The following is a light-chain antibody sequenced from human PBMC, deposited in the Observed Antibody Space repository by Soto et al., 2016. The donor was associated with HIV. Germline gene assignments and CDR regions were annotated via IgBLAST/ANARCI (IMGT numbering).Light chain of an antibody. J-gene: IGKJ2*01. V-gene: IGKV1-5*03. CDR2: KAS. CDR3: QQFGNSPYT. Sequence: DIQMTQSPSTLAASVGDRVTMTCRASQSISAWLAWYQKKPGKAPKLLIYKASTLESGVPSTFSGSGSGTEFTLAISSLQPDDFATYYCQQFGNSPYTFGQGTKLEIK. CDR1: QSISAW.